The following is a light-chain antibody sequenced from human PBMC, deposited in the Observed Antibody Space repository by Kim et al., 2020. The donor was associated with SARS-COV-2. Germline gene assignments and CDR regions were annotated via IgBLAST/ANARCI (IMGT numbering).Light chain of an antibody. Sequence: GHTITISCSGSSSNIGFHHVNWYQQDPAATPKLVMYSNNKRPSGGPDRVSASKTGAAASLAIGGLQSEDEGIYCCAVWDDYLNVWAFGGGTKVTVL. CDR1: SSNIGFHH. CDR2: SNN. CDR3: AVWDDYLNVWA. V-gene: IGLV1-44*01. J-gene: IGLJ3*02.